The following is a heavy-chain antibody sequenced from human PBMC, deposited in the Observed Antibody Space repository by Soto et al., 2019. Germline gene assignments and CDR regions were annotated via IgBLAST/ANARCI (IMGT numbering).Heavy chain of an antibody. Sequence: SETLSLTCAVSGGSISSSNWWSWVRQPPGKGLEWIGEILHDGSTNNNPSLKSRVTISVDKSRNQFSLQLTFVTAADTAVYYCARHHYCSNHYYYGMDVWGQGTTVTVSS. CDR2: ILHDGST. V-gene: IGHV4-4*02. CDR3: ARHHYCSNHYYYGMDV. D-gene: IGHD4-4*01. J-gene: IGHJ6*02. CDR1: GGSISSSNW.